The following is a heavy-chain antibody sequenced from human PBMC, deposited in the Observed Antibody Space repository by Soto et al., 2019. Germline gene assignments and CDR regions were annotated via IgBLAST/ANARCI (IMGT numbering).Heavy chain of an antibody. CDR3: AKGGVWDSSSSGGMDY. J-gene: IGHJ4*02. Sequence: EVQLVESGGGLIQPGGSLRLSCAASGFTVSSNYMSWVRQAPGKGLEWVSVIYAGGNTNYADSVKGRFTISRDNSKNTLYLQMNSLRFEDTAVYYCAKGGVWDSSSSGGMDYWGQGTLVTVSS. CDR1: GFTVSSNY. V-gene: IGHV3-66*03. CDR2: IYAGGNT. D-gene: IGHD6-6*01.